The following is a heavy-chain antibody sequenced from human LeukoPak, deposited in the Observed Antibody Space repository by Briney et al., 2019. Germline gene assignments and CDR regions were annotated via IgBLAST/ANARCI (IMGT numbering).Heavy chain of an antibody. CDR1: GLTFADYT. D-gene: IGHD3-10*02. CDR3: AELGITMIGGV. Sequence: GGSLRLSCAASGLTFADYTMHWVRQAPGKGLEWVSYISSSGSTIYYADSVKGRFTISRDNAKNSLYLQMNSLIAEDTAVYYCAELGITMIGGVWGKGTTVTISS. V-gene: IGHV3-48*03. CDR2: ISSSGSTI. J-gene: IGHJ6*04.